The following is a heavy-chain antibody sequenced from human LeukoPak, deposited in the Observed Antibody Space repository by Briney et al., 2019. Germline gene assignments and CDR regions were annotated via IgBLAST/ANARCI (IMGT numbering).Heavy chain of an antibody. CDR3: AKNYDSSGYYPAH. CDR1: GFTFSSYD. CDR2: IGTAGDT. J-gene: IGHJ4*02. V-gene: IGHV3-13*01. Sequence: PGGSLRLSCAASGFTFSSYDMHWVRQATGKGLEWVSAIGTAGDTYYPGSVKGRFTISRDNSKNTLYLQMNSLRAEDTAVYYCAKNYDSSGYYPAHWGQGTLVTVSS. D-gene: IGHD3-22*01.